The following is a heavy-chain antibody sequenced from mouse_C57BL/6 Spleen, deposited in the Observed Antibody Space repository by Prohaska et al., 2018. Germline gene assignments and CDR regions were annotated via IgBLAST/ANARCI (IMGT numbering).Heavy chain of an antibody. V-gene: IGHV1-26*01. Sequence: HGKSLEWIGDINPNNGGTSYNQKFKGKATLTVDKSSSTAYMELRSLTSEDSAVYYCARWRTTAQATDYWGQGTTLTVSS. CDR3: ARWRTTAQATDY. D-gene: IGHD3-2*02. CDR2: INPNNGGT. J-gene: IGHJ2*01.